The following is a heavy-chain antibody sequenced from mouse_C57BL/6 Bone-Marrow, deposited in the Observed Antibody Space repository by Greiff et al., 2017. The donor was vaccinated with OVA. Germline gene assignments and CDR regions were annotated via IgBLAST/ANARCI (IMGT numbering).Heavy chain of an antibody. CDR3: ARTFNWVYAMDY. CDR1: GYTFTSYW. V-gene: IGHV1-50*01. D-gene: IGHD4-1*01. J-gene: IGHJ4*01. Sequence: QQSCKASGYTFTSYWMQWVKQRPGQGLEWIGEIDPSDSYTNYNQKFKGKATLTVDTSSSTAYMQLSSLTSEDSAVYYCARTFNWVYAMDYWGQGTSVTVSS. CDR2: IDPSDSYT.